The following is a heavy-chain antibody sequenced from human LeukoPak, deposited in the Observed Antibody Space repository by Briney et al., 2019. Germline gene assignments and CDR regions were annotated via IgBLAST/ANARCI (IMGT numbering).Heavy chain of an antibody. Sequence: PGRSLRLSCATSGFTFSHYGMHWVRQAPGEGLEWVAVIWNDGTDKYYGDSVKGRFTISRDNSKNTVYLQMNSLRVEDTAVYYCAKDAQRGFDFSNSLESWGQGTLVTVSS. CDR3: AKDAQRGFDFSNSLES. CDR1: GFTFSHYG. J-gene: IGHJ4*02. V-gene: IGHV3-33*06. D-gene: IGHD4-11*01. CDR2: IWNDGTDK.